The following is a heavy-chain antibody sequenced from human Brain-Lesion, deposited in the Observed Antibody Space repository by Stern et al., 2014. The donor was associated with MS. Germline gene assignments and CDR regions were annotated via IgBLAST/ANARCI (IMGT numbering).Heavy chain of an antibody. Sequence: VQLVESGAEVKKPGASVKVSCKTSGYIFTGYYIHWVRQAPGQGLEWVAWINPNTGGAMYAQKFQGRVTMSRDTSISTAYVELSSLTSDDTAVYYCARDQRGITIFGVVTDYYYLGMDVWGQGTTVSVSS. CDR2: INPNTGGA. V-gene: IGHV1-2*02. J-gene: IGHJ6*02. CDR3: ARDQRGITIFGVVTDYYYLGMDV. CDR1: GYIFTGYY. D-gene: IGHD3-3*01.